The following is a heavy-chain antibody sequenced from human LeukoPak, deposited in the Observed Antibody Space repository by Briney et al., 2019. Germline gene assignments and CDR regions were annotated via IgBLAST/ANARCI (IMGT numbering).Heavy chain of an antibody. CDR3: ARDLYYDILTGPTRRYFDF. D-gene: IGHD3-9*01. V-gene: IGHV3-21*01. J-gene: IGHJ4*02. CDR2: ITSGSNSM. CDR1: GFTFSDYT. Sequence: GGSLRLSCVASGFTFSDYTMNWVRQAPGKGLEWVSSITSGSNSMYYADPVKGRFTISRDNAKNSLYLQMNSLRAEDTAVYYCARDLYYDILTGPTRRYFDFWGQGTLVTVSS.